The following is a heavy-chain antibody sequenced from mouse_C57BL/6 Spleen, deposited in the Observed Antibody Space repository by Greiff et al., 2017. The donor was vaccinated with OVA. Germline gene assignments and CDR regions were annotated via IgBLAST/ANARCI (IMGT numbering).Heavy chain of an antibody. CDR1: GFNIKNTY. CDR3: ARVSYYYGSSSYAMDY. J-gene: IGHJ4*01. V-gene: IGHV14-3*01. CDR2: IDPANGNT. Sequence: VQLKESVAELVRPGASVKLSCTASGFNIKNTYMHWVKQRPEQGLEWIGRIDPANGNTKYAPKFQGKATITADTSSNTAYLQLSSLTSEDTAIYYCARVSYYYGSSSYAMDYWGQGTSVTVSS. D-gene: IGHD1-1*01.